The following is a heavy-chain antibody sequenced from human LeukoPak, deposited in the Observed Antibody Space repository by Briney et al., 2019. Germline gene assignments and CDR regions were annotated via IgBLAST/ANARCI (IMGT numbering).Heavy chain of an antibody. Sequence: SETLSLTCSVSGGSVSSGSYYWSWIRQPPGKGLEWIGFIYYSGSTNYNPSLKNRVTISVDTSKNQFSLKLSSVTAADTAVYYCARDYGSGNYRYLNWIDPWGQGILVTVSS. CDR1: GGSVSSGSYY. D-gene: IGHD3-10*01. CDR3: ARDYGSGNYRYLNWIDP. V-gene: IGHV4-61*01. CDR2: IYYSGST. J-gene: IGHJ5*02.